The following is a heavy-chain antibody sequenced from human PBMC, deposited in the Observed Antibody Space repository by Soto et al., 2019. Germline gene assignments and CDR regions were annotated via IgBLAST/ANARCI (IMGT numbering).Heavy chain of an antibody. CDR3: ARVGHITNYGMAV. Sequence: QVQLVQSGAEVKKPGSSVNVSCEASGGTFSSYPINWVRQAPGQGLEWMGGIIPFFGTSNYAQKFQGRVTITADESTSTAYMELRSLRSEDTAVYYCARVGHITNYGMAVWGQGTTVTVSS. V-gene: IGHV1-69*01. CDR2: IIPFFGTS. D-gene: IGHD1-26*01. CDR1: GGTFSSYP. J-gene: IGHJ6*02.